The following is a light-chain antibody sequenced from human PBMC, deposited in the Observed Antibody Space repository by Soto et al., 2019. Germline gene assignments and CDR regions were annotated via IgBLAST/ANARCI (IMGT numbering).Light chain of an antibody. J-gene: IGKJ2*01. V-gene: IGKV3-20*01. Sequence: EIVLTQTPGTLSLSPGERATLSCRANQSVTSSHLAWYQQKPGQAPRLLVYGASTRATGIPDRFSGSGSDTDFSLTIRRLDPEDFAMYYCLLYFSPDRYTFGPGTKVQIK. CDR3: LLYFSPDRYT. CDR1: QSVTSSH. CDR2: GAS.